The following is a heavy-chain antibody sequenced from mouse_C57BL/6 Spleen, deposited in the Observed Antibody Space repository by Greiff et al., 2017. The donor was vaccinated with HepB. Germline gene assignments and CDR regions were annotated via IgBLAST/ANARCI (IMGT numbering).Heavy chain of an antibody. CDR1: GFTFSDYG. Sequence: EVQLVESGGGLVKPGGSLKLSCAASGFTFSDYGMHWVRQAPEKGLEWVAYISSGSSTIYYADTVKGRFPFSRDNAKNTLFLQMTSLRSEDTARYYCARDYGSSYDAMDYWGQGTSVTVSS. CDR3: ARDYGSSYDAMDY. CDR2: ISSGSSTI. D-gene: IGHD1-1*01. V-gene: IGHV5-17*01. J-gene: IGHJ4*01.